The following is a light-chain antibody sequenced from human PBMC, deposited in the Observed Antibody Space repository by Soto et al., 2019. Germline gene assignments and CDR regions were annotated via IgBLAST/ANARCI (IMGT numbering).Light chain of an antibody. CDR3: QQYNDYSWT. CDR1: QSISAW. J-gene: IGKJ1*01. CDR2: KAS. V-gene: IGKV1-5*03. Sequence: DSKMTQSPSTLSATVGDRVSINCRASQSISAWLAWYQQKPGKAPRLLIYKASTLEIGVASRFSDSGSGTEFTLTISSLQPDDVATYYCQQYNDYSWTFGQGTMVDIK.